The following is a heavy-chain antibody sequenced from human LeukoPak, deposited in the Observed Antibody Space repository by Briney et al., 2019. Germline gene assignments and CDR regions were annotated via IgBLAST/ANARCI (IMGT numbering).Heavy chain of an antibody. CDR1: GGSISSYY. CDR3: ARHRSTVTTTDY. CDR2: IYYSGST. Sequence: TPSETLSLTCTVSGGSISSYYWSWIRRPPGKGLEWIGYIYYSGSTNYNPSLKSRVTISVDTSKNQFSLKLSSVTAADTAVYYCARHRSTVTTTDYWGQGTLVTVSS. V-gene: IGHV4-59*08. J-gene: IGHJ4*02. D-gene: IGHD4-17*01.